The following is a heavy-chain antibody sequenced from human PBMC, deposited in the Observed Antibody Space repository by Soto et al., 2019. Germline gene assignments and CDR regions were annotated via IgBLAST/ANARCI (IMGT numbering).Heavy chain of an antibody. D-gene: IGHD6-19*01. V-gene: IGHV3-30*18. CDR2: ISYDGRNK. Sequence: QVQLVESGGGGVQPGRSLRLSSAASGFTFSSYGMHWVRQAPGKGLEWVAVISYDGRNKYYADSVKGRFTISRDNSKNTLYLQMSSLRAEDTAVYYCVKDGSSGWPYYYGLDVWGQGTTVTVSS. J-gene: IGHJ6*02. CDR1: GFTFSSYG. CDR3: VKDGSSGWPYYYGLDV.